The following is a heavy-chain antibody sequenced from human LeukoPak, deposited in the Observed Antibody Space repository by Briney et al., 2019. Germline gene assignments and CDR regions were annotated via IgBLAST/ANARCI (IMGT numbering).Heavy chain of an antibody. V-gene: IGHV4-39*01. D-gene: IGHD5-18*01. J-gene: IGHJ4*02. CDR2: IYYSGST. Sequence: SETLSLTCTVSGGSISSSSYYWGWIRQPPGKGLEWIGSIYYSGSTYYNPSLKSRVTISVDTSKNQFSLKLSSVTAADTAVYYCRVDTPFFDYWGQGTLVTVSS. CDR3: RVDTPFFDY. CDR1: GGSISSSSYY.